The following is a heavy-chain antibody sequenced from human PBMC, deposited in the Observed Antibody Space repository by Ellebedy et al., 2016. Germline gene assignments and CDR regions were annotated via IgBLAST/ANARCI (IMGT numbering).Heavy chain of an antibody. CDR1: GSSIASSHW. V-gene: IGHV4-28*03. CDR2: IFQRGRT. CDR3: ARGRGFTYVYIAYYAMDV. Sequence: SETLSLXCSVSGSSIASSHWWGWVRQSPGKGLQWIGYIFQRGRTYYNPSLESRVTMSIDTSKNQYFLTVRSVTAADTAVYYCARGRGFTYVYIAYYAMDVWGQGTTVTVSS. J-gene: IGHJ6*02. D-gene: IGHD3-16*01.